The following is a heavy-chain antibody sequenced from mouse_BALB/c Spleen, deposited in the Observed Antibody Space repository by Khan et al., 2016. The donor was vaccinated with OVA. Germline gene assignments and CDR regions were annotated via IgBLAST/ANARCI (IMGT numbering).Heavy chain of an antibody. D-gene: IGHD4-1*01. CDR3: TRRNWDVAWFAY. CDR2: IYPGNTDT. Sequence: IQLVQSGTVLARPGASVKMSCKASGYTFTSYWMHWVKQRPGQGLEWIGDIYPGNTDTNYNQKFKGKAKLTAVTSTSTAYMELNSLTNEDSAVYYCTRRNWDVAWFAYWGKGTLVTVSA. CDR1: GYTFTSYW. J-gene: IGHJ3*01. V-gene: IGHV1-5*01.